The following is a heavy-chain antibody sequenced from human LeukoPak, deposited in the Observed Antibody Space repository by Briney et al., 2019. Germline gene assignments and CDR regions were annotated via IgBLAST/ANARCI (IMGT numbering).Heavy chain of an antibody. CDR2: IRSKSSGGTT. D-gene: IGHD1-26*01. Sequence: GGSLRLSCTGSGFSFGDYAMSWVRPAPGKGLEWVGLIRSKSSGGTTEYAASGEGRFSISRDDSKSIAYMKMNSLKMEDTAIYYCARSRGSRYSGSSQDWGRRTLFT. CDR1: GFSFGDYA. CDR3: ARSRGSRYSGSSQD. J-gene: IGHJ4*02. V-gene: IGHV3-49*04.